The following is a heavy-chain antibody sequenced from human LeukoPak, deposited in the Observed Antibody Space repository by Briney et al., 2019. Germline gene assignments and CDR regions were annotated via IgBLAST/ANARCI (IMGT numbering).Heavy chain of an antibody. J-gene: IGHJ6*02. D-gene: IGHD4-17*01. V-gene: IGHV5-51*01. Sequence: GESLKISCKGSGYSFTSYWIGWVRQMPRKGLEWMGIIYPGDSDTRYSPSFQGQVTISADKSISTAYLQWSSLKASDTAMYYCARHPKIMTTVTPIYGMDVWGQGTTVTVSS. CDR2: IYPGDSDT. CDR3: ARHPKIMTTVTPIYGMDV. CDR1: GYSFTSYW.